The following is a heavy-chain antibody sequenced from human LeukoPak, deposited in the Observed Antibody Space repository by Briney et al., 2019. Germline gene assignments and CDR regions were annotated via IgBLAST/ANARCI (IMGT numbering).Heavy chain of an antibody. CDR1: GGSISSSNW. CDR2: IYHSGST. CDR3: ARASSTYYYDSSGPSFDL. Sequence: PSETLSLTCAVSGGSISSSNWWSWVRQPPGKGLEWIGEIYHSGSTNYNPSLKSRVTISVDKSKNQFSLKLSSVTAADTAVYYCARASSTYYYDSSGPSFDLWGRGTLVTVSS. V-gene: IGHV4-4*02. J-gene: IGHJ2*01. D-gene: IGHD3-22*01.